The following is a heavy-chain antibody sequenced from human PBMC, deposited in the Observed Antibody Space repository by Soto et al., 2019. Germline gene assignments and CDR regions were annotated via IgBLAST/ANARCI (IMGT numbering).Heavy chain of an antibody. CDR3: ARVTYGDSYYYYMDV. J-gene: IGHJ6*03. Sequence: GGSLRLSCAASGFTFSSYGMHWVRQAPGKGLEWVAVIWYDGSNKYYADSVKGRFTISRDNSKNTLYLQMNSLRAEDTAVYYCARVTYGDSYYYYMDVWGKGTTVTVAS. V-gene: IGHV3-33*01. D-gene: IGHD4-17*01. CDR2: IWYDGSNK. CDR1: GFTFSSYG.